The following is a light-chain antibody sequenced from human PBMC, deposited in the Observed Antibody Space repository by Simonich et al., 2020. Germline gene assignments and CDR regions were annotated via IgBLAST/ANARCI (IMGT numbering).Light chain of an antibody. CDR1: RSDVGSYNL. J-gene: IGLJ2*01. CDR2: YVR. V-gene: IGLV2-14*02. CDR3: SSYTSSSTV. Sequence: QSALTQPASVSGSPGQSITISCTGTRSDVGSYNLVSWYQQHPGKAPKLMSSYVRKRPSGVSNRFSGSKAGNTASLTISGLQAEDEADYYCSSYTSSSTVFGGGTKLTVL.